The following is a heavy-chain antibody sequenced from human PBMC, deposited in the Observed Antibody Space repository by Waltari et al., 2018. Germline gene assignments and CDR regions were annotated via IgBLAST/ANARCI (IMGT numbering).Heavy chain of an antibody. V-gene: IGHV3-53*01. J-gene: IGHJ3*02. D-gene: IGHD3-16*01. CDR2: ILGTDKT. Sequence: DVQLVESGGGLIQPGGSLRLSCVASGLSVSNSYISWVRQVPGKSLEWVAFILGTDKTQYADSVKCRFTISRDTSENSGYLQMSSLGAEDTAIYYCATFTNWVHDTFNIWGQGTMVTVSS. CDR1: GLSVSNSY. CDR3: ATFTNWVHDTFNI.